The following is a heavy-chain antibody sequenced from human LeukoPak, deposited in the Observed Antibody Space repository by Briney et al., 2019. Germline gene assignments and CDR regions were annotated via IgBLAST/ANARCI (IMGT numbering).Heavy chain of an antibody. CDR3: ASPPNSGWYPHSFDY. CDR2: ISYDGSRK. Sequence: PGGSLRLSCAASGFTFSSYAMHWVRQAPGKGLEWVAVISYDGSRKYYADSVKGRFTISRDSSKNTLYLQMNSLRAEDTAVYYCASPPNSGWYPHSFDYWGQGTPVTVSS. D-gene: IGHD6-19*01. J-gene: IGHJ4*02. V-gene: IGHV3-30-3*01. CDR1: GFTFSSYA.